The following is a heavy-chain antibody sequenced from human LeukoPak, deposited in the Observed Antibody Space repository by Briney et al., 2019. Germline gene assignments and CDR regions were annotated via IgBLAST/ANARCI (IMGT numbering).Heavy chain of an antibody. CDR2: LYHSDSA. CDR3: ARQHDSYYYYYIDV. CDR1: GYSIRNGYY. V-gene: IGHV4-38-2*01. J-gene: IGHJ6*03. Sequence: KTSETLSLTCAVSGYSIRNGYYWVWIRQPPGRGLEWIGSLYHSDSAYYNTSLRSRVSMSVDTSKNQFSLTLSFVTAADTAVYYCARQHDSYYYYYIDVWGSGTTVTVSS.